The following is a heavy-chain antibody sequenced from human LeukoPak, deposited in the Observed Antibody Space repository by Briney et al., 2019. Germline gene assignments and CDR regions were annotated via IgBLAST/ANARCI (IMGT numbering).Heavy chain of an antibody. CDR1: GFTFSSYG. J-gene: IGHJ5*02. CDR2: IRNDGSNK. V-gene: IGHV3-30*02. D-gene: IGHD3-10*01. CDR3: ARYGSGSYFPPNWFDP. Sequence: PGGSLRLSCAASGFTFSSYGMHWVRQAPGKGLEWVAFIRNDGSNKYYADSVKGRFTISRDNSKNTLYLQMNSLRTEDTAVYYCARYGSGSYFPPNWFDPWGQGTLVTVSS.